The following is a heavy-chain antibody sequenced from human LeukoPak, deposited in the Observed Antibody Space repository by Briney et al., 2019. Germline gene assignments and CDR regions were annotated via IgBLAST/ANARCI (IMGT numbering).Heavy chain of an antibody. CDR2: ISSSVSTI. D-gene: IGHD2-2*01. CDR1: GFTFSDYY. V-gene: IGHV3-11*01. J-gene: IGHJ6*02. CDR3: AKTRRSWDIVVVPAAGHYYGMDV. Sequence: GGSLRLSCAASGFTFSDYYISWIRQAPGKGRECVSYISSSVSTIYYADYVKGRFTSSRDNAKNTLYLQMNSLRAEDTAVYYCAKTRRSWDIVVVPAAGHYYGMDVWGQGTTVIVSS.